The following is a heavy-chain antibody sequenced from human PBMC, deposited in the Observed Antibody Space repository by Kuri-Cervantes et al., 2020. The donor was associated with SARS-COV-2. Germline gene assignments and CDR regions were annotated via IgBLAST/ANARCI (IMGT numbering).Heavy chain of an antibody. J-gene: IGHJ4*02. V-gene: IGHV3-11*01. D-gene: IGHD1-1*01. CDR3: VRDGDHWNFDY. CDR2: ISSSGTTI. CDR1: GFIFSDYY. Sequence: GGSLRLSCAASGFIFSDYYMSWIRQAPGKGLEWVSSISSSGTTIYYADSVKGRFTISRDNAKNSLYLQMNILRAEDTAVYYCVRDGDHWNFDYWGQGTLVTVSS.